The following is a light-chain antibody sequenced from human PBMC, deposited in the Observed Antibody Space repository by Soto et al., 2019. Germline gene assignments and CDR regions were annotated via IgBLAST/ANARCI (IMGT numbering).Light chain of an antibody. Sequence: IQLTQSPSSLSASVGDRVTITCRASQSISSYLNWYQQKPGKAPKLLIYAASSLQSGVPSRFSGSGSGTDFTLTISSLEPEDFAVYYCQQRTGWPPITFGQGTRLEIK. V-gene: IGKV1-39*01. CDR1: QSISSY. CDR2: AAS. CDR3: QQRTGWPPIT. J-gene: IGKJ5*01.